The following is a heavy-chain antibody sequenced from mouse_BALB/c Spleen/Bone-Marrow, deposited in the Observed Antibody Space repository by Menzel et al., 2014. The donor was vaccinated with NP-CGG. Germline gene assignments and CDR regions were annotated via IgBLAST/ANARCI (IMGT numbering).Heavy chain of an antibody. J-gene: IGHJ4*01. CDR3: ARSPTSSWAMDY. CDR1: GFSLXSYG. CDR2: IGAGGST. Sequence: VKVVDSGPGLVAPSQRLSITCTVSGFSLXSYGLYWVRQPPGKGLEWLGVIGAGGSTNYNSALMSRLSISKDNSKSQVFLKMHSLQTDDTAMYYCARSPTSSWAMDYWGQGTSVTVSS. V-gene: IGHV2-9*02. D-gene: IGHD1-1*01.